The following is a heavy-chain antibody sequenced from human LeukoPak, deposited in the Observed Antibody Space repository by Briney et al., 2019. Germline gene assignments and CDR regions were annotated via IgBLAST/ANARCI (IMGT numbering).Heavy chain of an antibody. CDR2: ISAYNGNT. CDR3: ARERTDLPGIAAAGAPYFDY. V-gene: IGHV1-18*01. Sequence: ASVKVSCEASGYTFTSYGISWVRQAPGQGLEWMGWISAYNGNTNYAQKLQGRVTMTTDTSTSTDYMELRSLRSDDTAVYYCARERTDLPGIAAAGAPYFDYWGQGTLVTVSS. J-gene: IGHJ4*02. CDR1: GYTFTSYG. D-gene: IGHD6-13*01.